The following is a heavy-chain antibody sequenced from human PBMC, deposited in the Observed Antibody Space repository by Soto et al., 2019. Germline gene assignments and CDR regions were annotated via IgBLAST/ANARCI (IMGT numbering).Heavy chain of an antibody. D-gene: IGHD6-13*01. CDR2: IYYSGST. Sequence: TLSLTCTVSGGSISSGGYYWSWIRQHPGEGLEWIGYIYYSGSTYYNPSLKSRVTISVDTSKNQFSLKLSSVTAADTAVYYCARHTGCGDSYSSRGFDYWGQGTLVTVSS. J-gene: IGHJ4*02. CDR1: GGSISSGGYY. CDR3: ARHTGCGDSYSSRGFDY. V-gene: IGHV4-31*03.